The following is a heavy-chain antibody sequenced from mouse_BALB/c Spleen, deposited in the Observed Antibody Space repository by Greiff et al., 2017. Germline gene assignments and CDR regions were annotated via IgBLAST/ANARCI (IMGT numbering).Heavy chain of an antibody. CDR1: GYSITSDYA. CDR2: ISYSGST. CDR3: ARGYGSWYFDV. Sequence: EVKLLESGPGLVKPSQSLSLTCTVTGYSITSDYAWNWIRQFPGNKLEWMGYISYSGSTSYNPSLKSRISITRDTSKNQFFLQLNSVTTEDTATYYCARGYGSWYFDVWGAGTTVTVSS. D-gene: IGHD1-1*01. J-gene: IGHJ1*01. V-gene: IGHV3-2*02.